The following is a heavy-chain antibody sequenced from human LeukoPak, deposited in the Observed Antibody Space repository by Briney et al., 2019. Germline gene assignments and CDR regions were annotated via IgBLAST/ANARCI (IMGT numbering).Heavy chain of an antibody. D-gene: IGHD4-11*01. CDR1: GYTFTSYG. J-gene: IGHJ4*02. CDR2: ISAYNGNT. V-gene: IGHV1-18*01. CDR3: ARENSNHLDFDY. Sequence: ASVKVSCKASGYTFTSYGSSWVRQAPGQGLEWMGWISAYNGNTNYAQKLQGRVTMTTDTSTSTAYMELRSLRSDDTAVYYCARENSNHLDFDYWGQGTLVTVSS.